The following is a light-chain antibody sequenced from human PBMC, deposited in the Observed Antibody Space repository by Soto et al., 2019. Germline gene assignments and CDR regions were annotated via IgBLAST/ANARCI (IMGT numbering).Light chain of an antibody. J-gene: IGLJ1*01. CDR3: GPYRTNSPYV. Sequence: QSALTQPASVSGSPGQSITISCTGTNSDVGGYNYVSWYQQYPGEAPKLMIYDVINRPSGVSNRFSGSKSGNTASLTISGLQAEDEADYYCGPYRTNSPYVFGTGTKLTVL. CDR2: DVI. V-gene: IGLV2-14*01. CDR1: NSDVGGYNY.